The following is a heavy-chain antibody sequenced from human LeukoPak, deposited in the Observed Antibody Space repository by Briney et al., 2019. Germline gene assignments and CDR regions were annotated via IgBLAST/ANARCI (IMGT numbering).Heavy chain of an antibody. D-gene: IGHD3-3*01. CDR2: IRYDGSNK. CDR1: GFTFSSYG. V-gene: IGHV3-30*02. Sequence: GVSLRLSCAASGFTFSSYGMHWVRQAPGKGLEWVAFIRYDGSNKYYAESVKGRFTISRDNFKNTLYLQMNSLRAEDTAVYYCAKVDDFWSGYYEKELDYWGQGTLVTVSS. J-gene: IGHJ4*02. CDR3: AKVDDFWSGYYEKELDY.